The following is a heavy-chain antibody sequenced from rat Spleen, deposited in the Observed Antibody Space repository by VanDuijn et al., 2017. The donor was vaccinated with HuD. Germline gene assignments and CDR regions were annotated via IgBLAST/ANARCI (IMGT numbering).Heavy chain of an antibody. Sequence: EVQLQESGPGLVKPSQSLSLTCSVTGYSITSNYWGWIRKFPGNKMEWIGHISYSGSTSYNPSLKSRISITRDTSKNQFFLQLNSVTTEDTATYYCARHDADYYDGSYYYWGQGVMVTVSS. CDR2: ISYSGST. CDR1: GYSITSNY. D-gene: IGHD1-12*02. J-gene: IGHJ2*01. CDR3: ARHDADYYDGSYYY. V-gene: IGHV3-1*01.